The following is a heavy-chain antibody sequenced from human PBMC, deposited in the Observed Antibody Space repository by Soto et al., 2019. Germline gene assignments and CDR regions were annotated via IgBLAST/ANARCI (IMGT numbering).Heavy chain of an antibody. Sequence: SETLSLTCTVSGGSISNHYWSWIRQPPEKGLEWIGYIYYTGSTNYNPSLKSRVTMSVDTSKNQFSLNLTSLTAADTAIYYCARANWYSEYWGPAPLVTVSS. V-gene: IGHV4-59*11. J-gene: IGHJ4*02. CDR2: IYYTGST. CDR3: ARANWYSEY. D-gene: IGHD7-27*01. CDR1: GGSISNHY.